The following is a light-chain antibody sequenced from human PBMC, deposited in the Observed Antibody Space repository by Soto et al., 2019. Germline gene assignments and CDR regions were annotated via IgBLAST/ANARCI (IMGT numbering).Light chain of an antibody. CDR3: QSYDSSRSVV. CDR2: GNS. CDR1: SSNIGAGYD. V-gene: IGLV1-40*01. Sequence: QSVLTQPPSVSGAPGQRVTISCTGSSSNIGAGYDVHWYQQLPGTAPKLLIYGNSNRPSGVPDRFSGSKSGTSASLAITGLEAEDEDYYYCQSYDSSRSVVFGGGTKLTVL. J-gene: IGLJ2*01.